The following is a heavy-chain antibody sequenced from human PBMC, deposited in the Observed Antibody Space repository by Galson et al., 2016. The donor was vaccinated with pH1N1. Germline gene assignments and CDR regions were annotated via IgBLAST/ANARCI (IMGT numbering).Heavy chain of an antibody. CDR2: INSDGSSR. CDR1: GFTFSRYW. J-gene: IGHJ4*02. V-gene: IGHV3-74*01. D-gene: IGHD2-8*01. Sequence: SLRLSCAASGFTFSRYWMHWVRQGPGKGLVWVSRINSDGSSRSHADSVEGRFTISRDNAKKTLYLQMNSLSVEDMAVYYCVRALNGTWIWGQGTLVTVSS. CDR3: VRALNGTWI.